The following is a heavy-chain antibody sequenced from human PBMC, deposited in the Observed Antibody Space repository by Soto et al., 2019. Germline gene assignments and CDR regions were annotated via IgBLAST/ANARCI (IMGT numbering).Heavy chain of an antibody. CDR3: ARHVPAAGYYYGMDV. CDR2: IIPIFGTA. CDR1: GGTFSSYA. V-gene: IGHV1-69*12. D-gene: IGHD2-2*01. Sequence: QVQLVQSGAEVKKPGSSVKVSCKASGGTFSSYAISWVRQAPGQGLEWMGGIIPIFGTANYAQKFQGRVTSTAHDSTSTAYMELTSLRSEDTAVYYCARHVPAAGYYYGMDVWGKGTTVTVSS. J-gene: IGHJ6*04.